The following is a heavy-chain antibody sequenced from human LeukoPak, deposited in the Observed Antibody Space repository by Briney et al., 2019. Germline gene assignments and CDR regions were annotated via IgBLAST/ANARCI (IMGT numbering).Heavy chain of an antibody. CDR1: GGSSSGYY. CDR3: ARAMRWELPSDAFDI. J-gene: IGHJ3*02. D-gene: IGHD1-26*01. Sequence: SETLSLTCAVYGGSSSGYYWSWIRQPPGKGLGWIGEINHSGSTNYNPSLKSRVTISVDTSKNQFSLKLSSVTAADTAVYYCARAMRWELPSDAFDIWGQGTMVTVSS. V-gene: IGHV4-34*01. CDR2: INHSGST.